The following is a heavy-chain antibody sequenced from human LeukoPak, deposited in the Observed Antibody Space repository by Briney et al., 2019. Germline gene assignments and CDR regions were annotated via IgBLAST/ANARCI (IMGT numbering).Heavy chain of an antibody. Sequence: GGSLRLSCAASGFTFSSYWMHWVRQAPGKGLVWVSRINSYGSSTSYADSVKGRFTISRDNAKHTLYLQTNSLSAEDTAVYYCARAGPYYDFWSGYWRFDPWGQGTLVTVSS. J-gene: IGHJ5*02. V-gene: IGHV3-74*01. D-gene: IGHD3-3*01. CDR2: INSYGSST. CDR3: ARAGPYYDFWSGYWRFDP. CDR1: GFTFSSYW.